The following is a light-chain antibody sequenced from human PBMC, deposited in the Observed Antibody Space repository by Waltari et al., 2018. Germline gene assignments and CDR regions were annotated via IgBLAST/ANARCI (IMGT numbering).Light chain of an antibody. CDR2: DAS. J-gene: IGKJ4*01. Sequence: EIVLTKSPFTMSLSTGERATLSCRSSQSVSSYLAWYQQKPGQAPRLLIYDASNRATGIPARFSGSGSGRDFTLTISSLEPEDFAVYYCQQRSNWPLTFGGGTKVEIK. CDR1: QSVSSY. CDR3: QQRSNWPLT. V-gene: IGKV3-11*02.